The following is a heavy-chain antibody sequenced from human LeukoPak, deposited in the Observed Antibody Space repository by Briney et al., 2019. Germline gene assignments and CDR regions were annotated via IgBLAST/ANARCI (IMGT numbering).Heavy chain of an antibody. CDR1: GGSISSGGYY. V-gene: IGHV4-31*03. CDR2: IYYSGST. Sequence: PSETLSLTCTVSGGSISSGGYYWSWIRQHPGKGLEWIGYIYYSGSTYYNPSLKSRVTISVDTSKNRFSLKLSSVTAADTAVYYCARESRDSSRDNWGQGTLVTVSS. D-gene: IGHD3-22*01. J-gene: IGHJ4*02. CDR3: ARESRDSSRDN.